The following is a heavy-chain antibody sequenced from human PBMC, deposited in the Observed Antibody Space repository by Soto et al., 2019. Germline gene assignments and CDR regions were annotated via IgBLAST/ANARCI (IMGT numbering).Heavy chain of an antibody. D-gene: IGHD3-10*01. CDR1: GDKVSTSSAT. Sequence: PSETLSLTCAISGDKVSTSSATWNWLWQSPSKGLECLGRTYYKSKWYHDYGLSVKSRIIINPDTSRNQFALQLRSMTPDDTAVYFCSRDAVTMVRGVILEYYGMDVWGQGTTVTVSS. CDR3: SRDAVTMVRGVILEYYGMDV. J-gene: IGHJ6*02. CDR2: TYYKSKWYH. V-gene: IGHV6-1*01.